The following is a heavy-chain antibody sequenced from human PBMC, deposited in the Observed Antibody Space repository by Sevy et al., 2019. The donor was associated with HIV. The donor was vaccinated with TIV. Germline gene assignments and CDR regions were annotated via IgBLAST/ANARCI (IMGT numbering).Heavy chain of an antibody. CDR3: AAGVGASDFDY. J-gene: IGHJ4*02. Sequence: GASLRLSCVASGFTFNKAWMSWVRQAPGKGLEWVGRIKSKTDGATRDLAAPVKGRIIISRDDSKNTQYLQISNLKIEDTGVYFCAAGVGASDFDYWGQGTLVTVSS. CDR2: IKSKTDGATR. V-gene: IGHV3-15*01. D-gene: IGHD1-26*01. CDR1: GFTFNKAW.